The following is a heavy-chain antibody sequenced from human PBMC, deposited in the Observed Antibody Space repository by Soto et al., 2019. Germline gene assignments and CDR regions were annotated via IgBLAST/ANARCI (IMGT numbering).Heavy chain of an antibody. V-gene: IGHV3-7*01. CDR1: GFTFSNYW. J-gene: IGHJ4*02. CDR2: IDQYGSEK. Sequence: EVQLVESGGGLVQPGGSLRLSCAASGFTFSNYWMSWVRQAPGKGLEWVANIDQYGSEKNYVDSVKGRFTISRDNAKNSLYLQMNSLRAEDTAVYYCARYTLGFHYWGQGTLVTVSS. D-gene: IGHD3-16*02. CDR3: ARYTLGFHY.